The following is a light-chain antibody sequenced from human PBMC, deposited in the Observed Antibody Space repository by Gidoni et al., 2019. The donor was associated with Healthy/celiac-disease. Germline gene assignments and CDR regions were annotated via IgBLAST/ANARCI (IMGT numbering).Light chain of an antibody. V-gene: IGKV1-33*01. Sequence: DIQMTKSPSSLSASAGDRVTITCQASQDISNYFKLYQKKPGTDPKLLIYDASNLDTVVPSRFSVSGSGTDFTFTISSLQPEDIATYFCQWYENLLTLTFGGGTKVEIK. J-gene: IGKJ4*01. CDR3: QWYENLLTLT. CDR1: QDISNY. CDR2: DAS.